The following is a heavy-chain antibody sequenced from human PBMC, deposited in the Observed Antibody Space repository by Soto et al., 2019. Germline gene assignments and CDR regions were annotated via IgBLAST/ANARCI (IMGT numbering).Heavy chain of an antibody. CDR1: GASVSRIGYY. CDR3: ARLNAGTTYYYYGTDV. J-gene: IGHJ6*02. D-gene: IGHD1-7*01. Sequence: PSETLSLTCTVSGASVSRIGYYWGWIRQPPGKGLEWIGSNYSGSTYYNPSLKSRVTISVDTSKNQFSLKLSSVTAADTAVYYCARLNAGTTYYYYGTDVWGQGTTVTVSS. CDR2: NYSGST. V-gene: IGHV4-39*01.